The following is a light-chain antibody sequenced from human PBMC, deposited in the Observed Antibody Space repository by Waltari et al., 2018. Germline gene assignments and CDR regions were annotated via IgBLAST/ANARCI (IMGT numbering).Light chain of an antibody. V-gene: IGKV1-5*03. J-gene: IGKJ1*01. Sequence: DVQMTQSPSTLSASVGDRVTITCRASRGVSVWLAWYQQKPGKAPNLLIYTSSSLERGVPSRFSGSGSGTEFTLTISGLQPDDFATYYCQQYNSYSTFGQGTKVEIK. CDR3: QQYNSYST. CDR1: RGVSVW. CDR2: TSS.